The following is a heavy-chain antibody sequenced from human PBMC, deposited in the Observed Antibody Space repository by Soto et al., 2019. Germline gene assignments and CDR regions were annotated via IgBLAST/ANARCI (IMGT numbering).Heavy chain of an antibody. V-gene: IGHV4-59*01. Sequence: SETLSLTCTVSGGSISSYYWSWIRQPPGKGLEWIGYIYYSGSTNYNPSLKSRVTISVDTSKNQFSLKLGSVTAADTAVYYCASYGDTDAFDIWGQGTMVPVSS. J-gene: IGHJ3*02. CDR2: IYYSGST. CDR1: GGSISSYY. CDR3: ASYGDTDAFDI. D-gene: IGHD4-17*01.